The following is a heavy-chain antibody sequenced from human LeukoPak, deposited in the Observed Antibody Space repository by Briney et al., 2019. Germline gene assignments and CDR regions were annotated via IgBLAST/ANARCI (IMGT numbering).Heavy chain of an antibody. V-gene: IGHV3-23*01. J-gene: IGHJ4*02. CDR3: ASNLNYYGSGSYYNAVDY. D-gene: IGHD3-10*01. CDR1: GFTFSSYA. Sequence: GGSLRLSCAASGFTFSSYAMSWVRQAPGKGLEWVSAISGSGGSTYYADSVKGRFTISRDNSKNTLYLQMSSLRAEDTAVYYCASNLNYYGSGSYYNAVDYWGQGTLVTVSS. CDR2: ISGSGGST.